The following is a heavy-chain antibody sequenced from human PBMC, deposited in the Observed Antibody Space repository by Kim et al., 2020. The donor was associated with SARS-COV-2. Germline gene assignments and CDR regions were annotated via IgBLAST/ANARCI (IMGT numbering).Heavy chain of an antibody. CDR3: TTGAPSGNFFDY. J-gene: IGHJ4*02. Sequence: DYAAAVKGRFSISRDDSKKMVFLQMDSLQLEDTAVYYCTTGAPSGNFFDYWGQGTLVIASS. V-gene: IGHV3-15*01. D-gene: IGHD1-1*01.